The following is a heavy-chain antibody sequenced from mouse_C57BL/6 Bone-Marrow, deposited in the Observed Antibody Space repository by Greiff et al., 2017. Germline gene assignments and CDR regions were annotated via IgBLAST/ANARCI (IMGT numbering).Heavy chain of an antibody. CDR2: ISGGGGNT. V-gene: IGHV5-9*01. CDR3: ARRVLRNYWYFDV. Sequence: EVMLVESGGGLVKPGGSLKLSCAASGFTFSSYTMSWVRQTPEKRLEWVATISGGGGNTYYPDSVKGRFTISRDNAKNTLYLQMSSLRSEDTALYYCARRVLRNYWYFDVWGTGTTVTVSS. J-gene: IGHJ1*03. D-gene: IGHD1-1*01. CDR1: GFTFSSYT.